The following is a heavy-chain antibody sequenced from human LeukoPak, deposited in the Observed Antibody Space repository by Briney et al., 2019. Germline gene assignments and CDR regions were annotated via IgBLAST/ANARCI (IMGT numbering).Heavy chain of an antibody. J-gene: IGHJ4*02. CDR1: GFTFSSYW. CDR2: IKPDGSEK. CDR3: ARDSGWWRFDF. V-gene: IGHV3-7*03. D-gene: IGHD6-13*01. Sequence: GGSLRLSCAASGFTFSSYWMSWVRQAPGKGLEWVANIKPDGSEKYSVDSVKGRFTISRDNAKNSLFLQMNSVRAEGTAVYYCARDSGWWRFDFWGQGTLVTVSS.